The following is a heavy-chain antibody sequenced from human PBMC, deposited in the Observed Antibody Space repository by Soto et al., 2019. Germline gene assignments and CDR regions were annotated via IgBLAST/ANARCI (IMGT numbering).Heavy chain of an antibody. Sequence: SETLSLTCTVAGGSISSSSYYCGWIRQPPGKGPEWIGSIYYSGSTYYNPSLKSRVTISVDTSKNQFSLKLSSVTAADTAVYYCARTIFRSYFDYWGQGTLVTVSS. CDR2: IYYSGST. J-gene: IGHJ4*02. CDR1: GGSISSSSYY. D-gene: IGHD3-9*01. V-gene: IGHV4-39*01. CDR3: ARTIFRSYFDY.